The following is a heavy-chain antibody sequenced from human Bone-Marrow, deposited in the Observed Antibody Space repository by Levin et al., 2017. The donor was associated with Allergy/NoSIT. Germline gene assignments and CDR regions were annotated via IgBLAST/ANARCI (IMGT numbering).Heavy chain of an antibody. J-gene: IGHJ4*02. V-gene: IGHV1-18*01. CDR1: GYTFTTYG. D-gene: IGHD5-18*01. Sequence: PGESLKISCKASGYTFTTYGITWVRRAPGQGLEWMGWISAYSGNTDYAQKLQDRVTLTTDTSTNTAYMDLRSLKSDDTAVYYCARSTAPGEIDYWGQGTLVTVSS. CDR2: ISAYSGNT. CDR3: ARSTAPGEIDY.